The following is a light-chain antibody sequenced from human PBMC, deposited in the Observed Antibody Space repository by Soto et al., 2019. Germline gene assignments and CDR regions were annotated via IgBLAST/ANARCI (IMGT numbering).Light chain of an antibody. V-gene: IGKV3-15*01. CDR1: QSVSSN. J-gene: IGKJ4*01. CDR3: QHYNNWPLT. CDR2: ATS. Sequence: EIVMTQSPATLSVSPGERASLSCRASQSVSSNLAWYQQKPGQTPRLLIYATSTRATGIPARFSGSGSGTEFTLTISSLQSEDFAVYHCQHYNNWPLTFGGGTKVEIK.